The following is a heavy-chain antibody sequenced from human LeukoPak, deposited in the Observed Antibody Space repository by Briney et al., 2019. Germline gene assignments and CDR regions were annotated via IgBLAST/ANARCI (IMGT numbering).Heavy chain of an antibody. Sequence: GASVKVSCKASGYTFTCYYMHWVRQAPGQGLEWMGRINPNSGGTNYAQKLQGRVTMTTDTSTSTAYMELRSLRSDDTAVYYCARAIRKYYYDSSGYYWEYYFDYWGQGTLVTVSS. D-gene: IGHD3-22*01. CDR2: INPNSGGT. CDR3: ARAIRKYYYDSSGYYWEYYFDY. CDR1: GYTFTCYY. V-gene: IGHV1-2*06. J-gene: IGHJ4*02.